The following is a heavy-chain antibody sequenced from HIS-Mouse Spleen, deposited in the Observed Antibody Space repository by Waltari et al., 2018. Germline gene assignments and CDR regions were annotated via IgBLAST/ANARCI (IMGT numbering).Heavy chain of an antibody. V-gene: IGHV4-39*07. CDR2: IYYSGST. J-gene: IGHJ2*01. D-gene: IGHD6-13*01. CDR1: GGSISSSSYY. CDR3: AREIPYSSSWYDWYFDL. Sequence: QLQLQESGPGLVKPSETLSLTCTVSGGSISSSSYYWGWIRQPPGKGLEWIGSIYYSGSTDYNPSLKSRVTTSVDTSKNQFSLKLSSVIAADTAVYYCAREIPYSSSWYDWYFDLWGRGTLVTVSS.